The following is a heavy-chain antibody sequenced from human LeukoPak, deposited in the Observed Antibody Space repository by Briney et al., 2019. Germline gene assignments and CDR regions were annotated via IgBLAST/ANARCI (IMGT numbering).Heavy chain of an antibody. V-gene: IGHV3-48*03. CDR2: ISSSGSTI. J-gene: IGHJ5*02. CDR1: GFTFSSYE. D-gene: IGHD3-22*01. Sequence: GGSLRLSCPASGFTFSSYEMSWLRQAAGKGLEGVSYISSSGSTIYYADSVKGRFTISRDNAKNSLYLQMNSLRAEDTAVYYCARSPSNYYDSKGFDPWGQGTLVTVSS. CDR3: ARSPSNYYDSKGFDP.